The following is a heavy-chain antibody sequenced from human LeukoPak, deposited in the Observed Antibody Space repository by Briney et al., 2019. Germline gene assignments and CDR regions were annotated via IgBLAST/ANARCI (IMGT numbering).Heavy chain of an antibody. CDR1: GGSISSYY. D-gene: IGHD5-12*01. J-gene: IGHJ5*02. CDR2: IYTSGST. CDR3: ARVWLRGFDP. V-gene: IGHV4-4*09. Sequence: PSETLSLTCTVSGGSISSYYWSWIRQPPGKGLEWIGYIYTSGSTNYNPSLKSRVTISVDTSKNQFSLKLSSVTAADTAVYYCARVWLRGFDPWGQGTLVTVSS.